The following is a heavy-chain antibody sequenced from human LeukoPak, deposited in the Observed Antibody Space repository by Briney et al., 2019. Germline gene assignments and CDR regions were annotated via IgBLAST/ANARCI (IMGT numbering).Heavy chain of an antibody. J-gene: IGHJ4*02. CDR2: ISGSGGST. CDR3: AKPNEYSSGWYGY. V-gene: IGHV3-23*01. CDR1: GFTFSSYA. D-gene: IGHD6-19*01. Sequence: PGGSLRLSCTASGFTFSSYAMSWVRQAPGKGLEWVSAISGSGGSTYYADSVKGRFTISRDNSKNALYLQMNSLRAEDTAVYYCAKPNEYSSGWYGYWGQGTLVTVSS.